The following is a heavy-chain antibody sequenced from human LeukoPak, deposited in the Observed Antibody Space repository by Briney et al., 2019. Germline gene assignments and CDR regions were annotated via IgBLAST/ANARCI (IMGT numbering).Heavy chain of an antibody. CDR3: ASRSGWAGNDY. D-gene: IGHD6-19*01. CDR2: ISFDGSNT. CDR1: GFTFSTYT. V-gene: IGHV3-30*14. Sequence: GRSLRLSCAASGFTFSTYTMHWVRQAPGKGLEWVAFISFDGSNTYYADSVKGRFTISRDTSKNTLYLQMNSLRAEDTAVYYCASRSGWAGNDYWGQGTLVTVSS. J-gene: IGHJ4*02.